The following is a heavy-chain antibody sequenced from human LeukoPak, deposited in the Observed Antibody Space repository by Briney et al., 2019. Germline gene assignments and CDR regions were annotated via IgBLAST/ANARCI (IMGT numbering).Heavy chain of an antibody. CDR1: GFTFSSYG. CDR3: ANLVGASSDAFDI. D-gene: IGHD1-26*01. J-gene: IGHJ3*02. CDR2: ISYDGGNK. Sequence: GGSLRLSCAASGFTFSSYGMHWVRQAPGKGLEWVAVISYDGGNKYYADSVKGRFTISRDNSKNTLYLQMNSLRAEDTAVYYCANLVGASSDAFDIWGQGTMVTVSS. V-gene: IGHV3-30*18.